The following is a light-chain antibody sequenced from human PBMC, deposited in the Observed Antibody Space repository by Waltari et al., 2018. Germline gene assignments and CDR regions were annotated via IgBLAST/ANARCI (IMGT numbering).Light chain of an antibody. J-gene: IGLJ1*01. Sequence: QSALTQPPSASGSPGQSVTISCTGTSSDVGGYNFVSWYQQHPGKAPKLKIYEGGKMPSGIAERFSSSKAGYAASLTVSGLEADDEADYYCSSYAVSNVRIFGTGTKVTVL. CDR2: EGG. CDR3: SSYAVSNVRI. CDR1: SSDVGGYNF. V-gene: IGLV2-8*01.